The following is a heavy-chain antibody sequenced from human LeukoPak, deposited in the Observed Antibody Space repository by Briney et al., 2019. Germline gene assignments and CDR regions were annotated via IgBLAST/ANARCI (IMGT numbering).Heavy chain of an antibody. Sequence: GGSLRLSCAASGFTFSSYAMSWVRQAPGKGLEWVANIKQDGSEKYYVDSVKGRFTISRDNAKNSLYLQMNSLRAEDTAVYYCARGRYYYDSSGYYPGGDYWGQGTLVTVSS. V-gene: IGHV3-7*04. J-gene: IGHJ4*02. CDR1: GFTFSSYA. CDR2: IKQDGSEK. CDR3: ARGRYYYDSSGYYPGGDY. D-gene: IGHD3-22*01.